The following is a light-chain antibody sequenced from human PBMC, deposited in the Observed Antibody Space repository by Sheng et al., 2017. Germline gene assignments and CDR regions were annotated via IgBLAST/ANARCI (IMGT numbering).Light chain of an antibody. V-gene: IGKV1-6*01. Sequence: AIQMTQSPSSLSASVGDRVTIACRASQGIRTDLGWYQQKPGRAPKLLIYGASTLQSEVPSRFSGSGSGTDFTLTISSLQPEDFATYYCLQDNNYPWTFGQGTKVEIK. CDR2: GAS. J-gene: IGKJ1*01. CDR3: LQDNNYPWT. CDR1: QGIRTD.